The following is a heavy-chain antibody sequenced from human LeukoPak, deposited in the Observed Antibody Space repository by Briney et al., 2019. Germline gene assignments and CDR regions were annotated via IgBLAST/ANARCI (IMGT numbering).Heavy chain of an antibody. D-gene: IGHD5/OR15-5a*01. CDR3: ARAYSVRYGLGYYYMDV. CDR1: GFTFSSYG. V-gene: IGHV3-23*01. J-gene: IGHJ6*03. CDR2: TSGGGVST. Sequence: GGTLRLSCAASGFTFSSYGMSWVRQAPEKGLQWVSATSGGGVSTYYADSVRGRFTTSRDNSKNTLYLQMNSLRAEDTAVYYCARAYSVRYGLGYYYMDVWGKGTTVTISS.